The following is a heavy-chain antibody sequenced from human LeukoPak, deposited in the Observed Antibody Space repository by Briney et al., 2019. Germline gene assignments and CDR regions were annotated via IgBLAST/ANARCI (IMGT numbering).Heavy chain of an antibody. J-gene: IGHJ4*02. CDR2: IYYSGST. CDR1: GDSIRSTSYY. Sequence: SETLSLTCTVSGDSIRSTSYYWGWIRQPPGKGLEGIGSIYYSGSTYYNPSLKSRVTISVDRSKNQFSLKLSSVTAADPAVYYCARGGAAAGPSPVDYWGQGTLVTVSS. D-gene: IGHD6-13*01. CDR3: ARGGAAAGPSPVDY. V-gene: IGHV4-39*07.